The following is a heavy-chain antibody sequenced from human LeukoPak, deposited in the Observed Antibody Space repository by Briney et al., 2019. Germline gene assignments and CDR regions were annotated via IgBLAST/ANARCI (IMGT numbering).Heavy chain of an antibody. CDR1: GGSISSGGYY. CDR3: ARARHSSSSGRGAFDI. CDR2: IYYSGST. Sequence: PSETLSLTCPVSGGSISSGGYYWSWIRQHPGKGLEWIWDIYYSGSTYYNPSLKSRVTISVDTSKNQFSLKLSSVTAADTAVYYCARARHSSSSGRGAFDIWGQGTMVTVSS. V-gene: IGHV4-31*03. D-gene: IGHD6-6*01. J-gene: IGHJ3*02.